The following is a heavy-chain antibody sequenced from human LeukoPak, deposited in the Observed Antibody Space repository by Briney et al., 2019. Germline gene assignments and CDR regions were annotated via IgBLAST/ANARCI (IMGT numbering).Heavy chain of an antibody. D-gene: IGHD5-18*01. J-gene: IGHJ6*03. V-gene: IGHV4-4*07. CDR2: IYTSGST. Sequence: SETLSLTCTVSGGSISSYYWSWIRQPAGKGLEWIGRIYTSGSTNYNPSLKSRVTMSVDTSKNQFSLKLSSVTAADTAVYYCARSGYSYGTSYYYYYYMDVWGKGTTVTVPS. CDR3: ARSGYSYGTSYYYYYYMDV. CDR1: GGSISSYY.